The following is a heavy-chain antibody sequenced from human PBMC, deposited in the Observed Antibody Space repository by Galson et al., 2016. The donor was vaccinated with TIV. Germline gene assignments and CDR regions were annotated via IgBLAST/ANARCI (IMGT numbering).Heavy chain of an antibody. D-gene: IGHD3-10*01. V-gene: IGHV3-23*01. CDR1: GFSFSTYT. Sequence: SLRLSCAASGFSFSTYTVAWVRQAPGKAPFWVSIINYSGVITYYAGSVKGRFSISRDNSKNMLHLQMNSLRAEDTAKYYCVRVYNGRFDSWGQGTLVTVST. CDR2: INYSGVIT. J-gene: IGHJ4*02. CDR3: VRVYNGRFDS.